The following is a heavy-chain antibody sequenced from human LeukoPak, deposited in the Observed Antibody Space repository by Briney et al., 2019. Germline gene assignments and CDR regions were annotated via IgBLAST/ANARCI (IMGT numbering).Heavy chain of an antibody. CDR2: IYYSGST. D-gene: IGHD2-2*01. J-gene: IGHJ4*02. CDR1: GDSISSGNY. V-gene: IGHV4-61*01. Sequence: MASETLSLTCTVSGDSISSGNYWGWIRQPPGKGLEWIGYIYYSGSTNYNPSLKSRVTISVDTSKNQFSLKLSPVTAADTAVYYCARVRAIVVVPAAYSPYFDYWGQGTLVTVSS. CDR3: ARVRAIVVVPAAYSPYFDY.